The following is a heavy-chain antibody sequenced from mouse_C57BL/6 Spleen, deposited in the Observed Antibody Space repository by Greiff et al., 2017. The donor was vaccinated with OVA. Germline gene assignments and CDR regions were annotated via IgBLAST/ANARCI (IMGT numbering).Heavy chain of an antibody. V-gene: IGHV1-50*01. CDR1: GYTFTSYW. Sequence: QVQLQQSGAELVKPGASVKLSCKASGYTFTSYWMQWVKQRPGQGLEWIGEIDPSDSYTNYNQKFKGKATLTVDTSSSTAYMQLSSLTSADSAVYYCARGNYDQGAMDYWGQGTSVTVSS. J-gene: IGHJ4*01. CDR3: ARGNYDQGAMDY. D-gene: IGHD2-4*01. CDR2: IDPSDSYT.